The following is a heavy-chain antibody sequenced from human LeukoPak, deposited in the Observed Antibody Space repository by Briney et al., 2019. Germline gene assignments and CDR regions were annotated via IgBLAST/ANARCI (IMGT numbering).Heavy chain of an antibody. Sequence: GGSRRLSCAASGFTFDDYAMHWVRQAPGKGLEWVSGISWNSGSIGYADSVKGRFTISRDNAKNSLYLQMNSLRAEDTALYYCAKDISQWLVLPVDYWGQGTLVTVSS. V-gene: IGHV3-9*01. CDR3: AKDISQWLVLPVDY. D-gene: IGHD6-19*01. J-gene: IGHJ4*02. CDR2: ISWNSGSI. CDR1: GFTFDDYA.